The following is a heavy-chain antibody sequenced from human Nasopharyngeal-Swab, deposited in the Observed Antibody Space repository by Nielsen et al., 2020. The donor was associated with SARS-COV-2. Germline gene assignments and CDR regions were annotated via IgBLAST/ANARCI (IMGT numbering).Heavy chain of an antibody. V-gene: IGHV3-21*01. Sequence: GGSLRLSCAASGFTFSSYSMSWVRQAPGKGLEWVSSISSSSSYIYYADSVKGRFTIPRDNAKNSLYLQMNSLRAEDTAVYYCARAVGYYDSSGYYYYGDHFDYWGQGTLVTVSS. CDR2: ISSSSSYI. D-gene: IGHD3-22*01. CDR3: ARAVGYYDSSGYYYYGDHFDY. CDR1: GFTFSSYS. J-gene: IGHJ4*02.